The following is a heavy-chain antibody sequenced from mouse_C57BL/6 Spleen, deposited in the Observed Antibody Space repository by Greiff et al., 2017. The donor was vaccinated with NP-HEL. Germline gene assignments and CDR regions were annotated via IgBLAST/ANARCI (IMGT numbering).Heavy chain of an antibody. D-gene: IGHD3-3*01. CDR3: ARLGGFAY. CDR1: GFTFSSYA. J-gene: IGHJ3*01. CDR2: ISDGGSYT. V-gene: IGHV5-4*03. Sequence: EVMLVESGGGLVKPGGSLKLSCAASGFTFSSYAMSWVRQTPEKRLEWVATISDGGSYTYYPDNVKGRFTISRDNAKNNRYLQMSHLKSEDTAMYYCARLGGFAYWGQGTLVTVSA.